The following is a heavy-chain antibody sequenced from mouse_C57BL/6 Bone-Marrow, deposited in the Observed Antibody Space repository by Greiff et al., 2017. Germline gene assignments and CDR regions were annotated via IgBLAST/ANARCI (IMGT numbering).Heavy chain of an antibody. CDR1: GFNIKNTY. Sequence: EVQLQESVAELVRPGASVKLSCTASGFNIKNTYMHWVKQRPEQGLEWIGRIEPANGNTKYAPKFQGKATITADTSSNTAYLQLSSLTSEDTAIYYCARDAVVASYYFDYWGQGTTLTVSS. CDR2: IEPANGNT. J-gene: IGHJ2*01. V-gene: IGHV14-3*01. CDR3: ARDAVVASYYFDY. D-gene: IGHD1-1*01.